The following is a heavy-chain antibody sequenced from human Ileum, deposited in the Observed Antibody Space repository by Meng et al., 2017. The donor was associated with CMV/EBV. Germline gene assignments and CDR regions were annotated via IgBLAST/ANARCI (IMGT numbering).Heavy chain of an antibody. D-gene: IGHD6-19*01. V-gene: IGHV3-23*01. CDR2: ISGSGGST. CDR3: AKDLLGGGYTNGPVTFDY. CDR1: GFTFSSYA. Sequence: GESLKISCAASGFTFSSYAMSWVRQTPGKGLEWVSAISGSGGSTFYADSVKGRFTISRDNSKNTLYLQMNSLRAEDTAVYYCAKDLLGGGYTNGPVTFDYWGQGTLVTVSS. J-gene: IGHJ4*02.